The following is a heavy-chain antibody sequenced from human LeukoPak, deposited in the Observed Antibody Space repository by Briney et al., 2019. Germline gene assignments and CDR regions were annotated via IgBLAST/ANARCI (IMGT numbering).Heavy chain of an antibody. D-gene: IGHD5-18*01. V-gene: IGHV3-7*01. CDR1: GFTFSSYW. CDR2: IKKDGSEK. J-gene: IGHJ4*02. CDR3: ARDLSGVTGYTYGRGIDY. Sequence: GGSLRPSCAASGFTFSSYWMSWVRQAPGKGLEWVANIKKDGSEKYYVDSVKGRFTISRDNAKTSLYLQMNSLRAEDTAVYYCARDLSGVTGYTYGRGIDYWGQGTLVTVSS.